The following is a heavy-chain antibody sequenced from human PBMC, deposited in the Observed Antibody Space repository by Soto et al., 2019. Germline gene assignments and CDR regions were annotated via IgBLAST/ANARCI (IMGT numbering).Heavy chain of an antibody. D-gene: IGHD6-6*01. V-gene: IGHV4-30-4*01. CDR3: ARDRTAARRDYYYGMDV. Sequence: PSETLSLTCTVSGGSISSYYWSWIRQPPGKGLEWIGYIYYSGSTYYNPSLKSRVTISVDTSKNQFSLKLSSVTAADTAVYCCARDRTAARRDYYYGMDVWGQGTTVTVAS. CDR2: IYYSGST. CDR1: GGSISSYY. J-gene: IGHJ6*02.